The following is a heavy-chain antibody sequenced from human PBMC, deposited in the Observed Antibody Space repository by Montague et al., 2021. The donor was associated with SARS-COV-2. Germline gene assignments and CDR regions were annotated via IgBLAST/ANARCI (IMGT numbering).Heavy chain of an antibody. CDR2: IYYSGST. J-gene: IGHJ4*02. V-gene: IGHV4-39*01. CDR1: GGSISSSSYY. CDR3: ARVAPYTDDYYFDY. D-gene: IGHD3-16*01. Sequence: SETLSLTCTVSGGSISSSSYYWGWIRQPSGKGLEWIGSIYYSGSTYYNPSLKSRVTISVDTSKNQFSLKLSSVTAADTAVYYCARVAPYTDDYYFDYWGQGTLVTVSS.